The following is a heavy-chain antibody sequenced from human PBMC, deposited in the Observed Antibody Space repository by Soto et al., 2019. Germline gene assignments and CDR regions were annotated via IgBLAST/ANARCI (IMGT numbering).Heavy chain of an antibody. J-gene: IGHJ5*02. V-gene: IGHV4-39*01. CDR3: ARHINWNFQIDP. CDR1: GDSISSVCHY. CDR2: MFYTGTS. D-gene: IGHD1-7*01. Sequence: ASETLSLTCTVSGDSISSVCHYWGWIRQPPGKGLEWIGSMFYTGTSYYNPSLKSRVTMSLDTSRNEFSLKLSSVTAADTAVYYCARHINWNFQIDPWGQGSLVTVSS.